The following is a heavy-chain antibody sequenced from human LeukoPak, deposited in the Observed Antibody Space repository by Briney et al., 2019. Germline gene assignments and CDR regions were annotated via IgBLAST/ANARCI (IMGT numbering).Heavy chain of an antibody. CDR1: GFTFKDYG. CDR2: INWNGGGT. V-gene: IGHV3-9*01. D-gene: IGHD1-26*01. CDR3: AKHMRATNTYSFFGLDV. Sequence: GRSLRLSCAATGFTFKDYGMHWVRQPPGKGLEWVSSINWNGGGTDYADSVKGRFTVSRDNAKNSLYLQLSSLRPEDTALYYCAKHMRATNTYSFFGLDVWGQGTTVTVSS. J-gene: IGHJ6*02.